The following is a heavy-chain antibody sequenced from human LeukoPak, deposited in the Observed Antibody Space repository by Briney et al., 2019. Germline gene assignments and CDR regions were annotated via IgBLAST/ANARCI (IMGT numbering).Heavy chain of an antibody. Sequence: SETLSLTCTVSGGSISSSSYYWGWIRQPPGKGREWIGSIYYSGSTYYNPSLKSRVTISVDTSKNQFSLKLSSVTAADTAVYYCASYSTPNSIAAAGTFDYWGQGTLVTVSS. CDR1: GGSISSSSYY. CDR3: ASYSTPNSIAAAGTFDY. D-gene: IGHD6-13*01. V-gene: IGHV4-39*01. CDR2: IYYSGST. J-gene: IGHJ4*02.